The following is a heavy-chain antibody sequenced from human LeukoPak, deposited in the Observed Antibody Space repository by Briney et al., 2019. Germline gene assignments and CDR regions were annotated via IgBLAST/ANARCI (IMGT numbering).Heavy chain of an antibody. CDR2: ISSSSSYI. Sequence: GGSLRLSCTASGLTFSDYSMNWVRQAPGKGLEWVSSISSSSSYIYYADSVKGRFTISRDNAKNSLYLQMNSLRAEDTAVYYCACSGYYYVDVYFDYWGQGTLVTVSS. CDR1: GLTFSDYS. CDR3: ACSGYYYVDVYFDY. J-gene: IGHJ4*02. D-gene: IGHD3-22*01. V-gene: IGHV3-21*01.